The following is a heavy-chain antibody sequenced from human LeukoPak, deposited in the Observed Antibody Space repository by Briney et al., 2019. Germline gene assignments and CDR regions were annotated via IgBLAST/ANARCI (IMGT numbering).Heavy chain of an antibody. CDR3: ARVPGITRYFDS. J-gene: IGHJ4*02. CDR1: GFTFTCCW. Sequence: PGGSLRLSCAASGFTFTCCWMSWVRQTPGKRLEWVASIKQDGREKFYADSVKGRFTISRDNAQNSLYLQVNSLRAEDTAVYYCARVPGITRYFDSWGQGILVTVSS. D-gene: IGHD1-20*01. CDR2: IKQDGREK. V-gene: IGHV3-7*01.